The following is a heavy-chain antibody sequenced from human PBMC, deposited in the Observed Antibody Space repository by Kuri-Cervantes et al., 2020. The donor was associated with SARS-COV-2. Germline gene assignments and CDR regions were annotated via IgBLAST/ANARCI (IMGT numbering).Heavy chain of an antibody. Sequence: GGSLRLSCTASGFIFSDYYMTWIRQAPGKGLEWVAVISYDGSNKYYADSVKGRFTISRDNSKNTLYLQMNSLRAEDTAVYYCAKEADCWSGSDLDYWGQGTLVTVSS. J-gene: IGHJ4*02. CDR2: ISYDGSNK. V-gene: IGHV3-30*18. CDR1: GFIFSDYY. CDR3: AKEADCWSGSDLDY. D-gene: IGHD3-3*01.